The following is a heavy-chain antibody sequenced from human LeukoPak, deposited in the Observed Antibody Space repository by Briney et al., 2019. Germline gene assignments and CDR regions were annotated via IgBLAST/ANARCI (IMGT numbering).Heavy chain of an antibody. CDR3: AREDFWSGFDP. V-gene: IGHV4-30-2*01. Sequence: PSGTLSLTCAVSGGSISSGGYSWSWIRQPPGKGLEWIGYIYHSGSTYYNPSLKSRVTISVDRSKNQFSLKLSSVTAADTAVYYCAREDFWSGFDPWGQGTLVTVSS. J-gene: IGHJ5*02. CDR2: IYHSGST. CDR1: GGSISSGGYS. D-gene: IGHD3-3*01.